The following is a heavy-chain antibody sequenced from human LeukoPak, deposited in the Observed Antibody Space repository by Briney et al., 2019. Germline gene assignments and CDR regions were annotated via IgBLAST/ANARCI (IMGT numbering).Heavy chain of an antibody. D-gene: IGHD3-22*01. V-gene: IGHV1-8*01. CDR1: GYTFTSYD. Sequence: ASVKVSCKASGYTFTSYDINWVRQATGQGLEWMGWMNPNSGNTGYAQKFQGRVTMTRNTSISTAYMELSILRSEDTAVYYCARGNGDSSGYHYYYYGMDVWGQGTTVTVSS. CDR2: MNPNSGNT. CDR3: ARGNGDSSGYHYYYYGMDV. J-gene: IGHJ6*02.